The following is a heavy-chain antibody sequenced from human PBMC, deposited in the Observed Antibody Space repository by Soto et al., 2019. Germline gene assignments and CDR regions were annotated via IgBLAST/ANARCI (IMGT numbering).Heavy chain of an antibody. CDR1: GFTFSSYG. J-gene: IGHJ6*02. V-gene: IGHV3-30*18. CDR3: AKWGKSGGYSYGPYYYYYYGMDV. Sequence: GGSLRLSCAASGFTFSSYGMHWVRQAPGKGLEWVAVISYDGSNKYYADSVKGRFTISRDNSKNTLYLQMNSLRAEDMAVYYCAKWGKSGGYSYGPYYYYYYGMDVWGQGTTVTVSS. CDR2: ISYDGSNK. D-gene: IGHD5-18*01.